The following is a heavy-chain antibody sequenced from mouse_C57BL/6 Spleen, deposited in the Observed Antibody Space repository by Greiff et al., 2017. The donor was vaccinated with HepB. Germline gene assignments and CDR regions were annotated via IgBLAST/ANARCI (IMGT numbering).Heavy chain of an antibody. CDR3: ARGIYYGDPWFAD. CDR2: ISYDGSN. J-gene: IGHJ3*01. CDR1: GYSITSGYY. D-gene: IGHD2-13*01. V-gene: IGHV3-6*01. Sequence: EVKVEESGPGLVKPSQSLSLTCSVSGYSITSGYYWNWIRQFPGNKLEWMGYISYDGSNNYNPPLKNRISITRDTSKNQFFLKLSTVTTEDTATYYCARGIYYGDPWFADWGQGTLVTVSA.